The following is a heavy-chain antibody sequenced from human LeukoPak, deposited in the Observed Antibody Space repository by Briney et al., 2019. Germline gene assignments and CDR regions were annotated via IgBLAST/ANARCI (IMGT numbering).Heavy chain of an antibody. Sequence: PSETLSLTCAVSGYSISSGYYWGWIRPPPGKGLEWIGSIYHSGSTYYNPSLKSRVTISVDTSKNQFSLKLSSVTAADTAVYYCARHPRFGGATTEWFDPWGQGTLVTVSS. V-gene: IGHV4-38-2*01. J-gene: IGHJ5*02. D-gene: IGHD1-26*01. CDR3: ARHPRFGGATTEWFDP. CDR1: GYSISSGYY. CDR2: IYHSGST.